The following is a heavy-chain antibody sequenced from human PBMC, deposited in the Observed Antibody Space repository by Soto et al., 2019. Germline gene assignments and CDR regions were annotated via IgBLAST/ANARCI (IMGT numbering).Heavy chain of an antibody. CDR1: GYTFTSYA. V-gene: IGHV1-3*01. J-gene: IGHJ5*02. CDR2: INAGNGNT. D-gene: IGHD4-17*01. Sequence: ASVKVSCKASGYTFTSYAMHWVRQAPGQRLEWMGWINAGNGNTKYSQKFQGRVTITRDTSASTAYMELSSLRSEDTAVYYCARVKGRWQTQIWIDPWGQGTLVTVS. CDR3: ARVKGRWQTQIWIDP.